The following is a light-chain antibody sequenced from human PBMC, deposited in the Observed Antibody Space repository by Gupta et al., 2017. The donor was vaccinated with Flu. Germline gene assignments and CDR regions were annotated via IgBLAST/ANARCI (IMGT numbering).Light chain of an antibody. J-gene: IGLJ1*01. CDR1: KLEYKF. CDR2: QDN. Sequence: SYELTQPPSVSVSPGQTANITCSGDKLEYKFASWYQQTPGLCPILVIFQDNKRPSGIPERFSGSNSVNTATLTISGAQPMDDADYYCQAWDSGTGVFGTGTKVSVL. V-gene: IGLV3-1*01. CDR3: QAWDSGTGV.